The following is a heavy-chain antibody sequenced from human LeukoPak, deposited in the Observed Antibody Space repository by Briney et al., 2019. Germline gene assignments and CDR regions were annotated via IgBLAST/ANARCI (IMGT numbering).Heavy chain of an antibody. D-gene: IGHD6-13*01. J-gene: IGHJ4*02. CDR1: GYTFTDYS. V-gene: IGHV1-2*02. CDR3: ARDRGSNWGGGSDY. CDR2: INPNGGVT. Sequence: ASVKVSCKASGYTFTDYSMHWVRQGQAPGQGLEWMGWINPNGGVTNYAQKFQGRVTLTRDTSISTAYMEINRLSSDDTGVYYCARDRGSNWGGGSDYWGQGTLVTVSS.